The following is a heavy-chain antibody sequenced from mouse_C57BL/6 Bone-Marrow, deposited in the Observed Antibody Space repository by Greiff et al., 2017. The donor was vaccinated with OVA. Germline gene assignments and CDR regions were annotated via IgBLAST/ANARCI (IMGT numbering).Heavy chain of an antibody. Sequence: EVKLMESGGDLVKPGGSLKLSCAASGFTFSSYGMSWVRQTPDKRLEWVATISSGGSYTYYPDSVKGRFTISRDNAKNTLYLQMSSLKSEDTAMYYCARPHYGNYSYFDYWGQGATLTVSS. CDR2: ISSGGSYT. D-gene: IGHD2-1*01. V-gene: IGHV5-6*01. J-gene: IGHJ2*01. CDR1: GFTFSSYG. CDR3: ARPHYGNYSYFDY.